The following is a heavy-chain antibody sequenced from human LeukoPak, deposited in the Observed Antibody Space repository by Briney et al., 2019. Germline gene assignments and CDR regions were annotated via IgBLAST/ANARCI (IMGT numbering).Heavy chain of an antibody. V-gene: IGHV1-18*01. D-gene: IGHD4-17*01. CDR2: ISAYNGNT. J-gene: IGHJ5*02. CDR1: GYTFTSYG. CDR3: ARDEATVTTFDWFDP. Sequence: ASVKVSCKAPGYTFTSYGISWVRQAPGQGLEWMGWISAYNGNTNYAQKLQGRVTMTTDTSTSTAYMELRSLRSDDTAVYYCARDEATVTTFDWFDPWGQGTLVTVSS.